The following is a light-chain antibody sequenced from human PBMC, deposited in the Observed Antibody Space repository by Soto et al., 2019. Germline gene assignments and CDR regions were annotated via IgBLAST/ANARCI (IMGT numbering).Light chain of an antibody. Sequence: DIQMTQSPSSLSASVGDRVTITCRASQSISSYLNWYQQKPGKAPKLLIYAASSLQSGVPSRFSGSGSGTDFTLTISSLQPEDFATYYCQQSYSTPYTLGQGTKREIK. CDR2: AAS. J-gene: IGKJ2*01. V-gene: IGKV1-39*01. CDR3: QQSYSTPYT. CDR1: QSISSY.